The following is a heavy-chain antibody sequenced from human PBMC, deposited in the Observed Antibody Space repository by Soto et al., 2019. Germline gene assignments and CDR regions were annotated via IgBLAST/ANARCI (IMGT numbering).Heavy chain of an antibody. J-gene: IGHJ4*02. CDR2: IYSGGNT. CDR1: GFTFSSYA. V-gene: IGHV3-23*03. Sequence: GGSLRLSCVASGFTFSSYAMNWVRQAPGKGLEWVSLIYSGGNTYYADSVKDRFTISRDSSKNTLYLQMNSLRAEDTAVYYCAKLYSGWSLVIDHWCQGTLVTVSS. D-gene: IGHD6-19*01. CDR3: AKLYSGWSLVIDH.